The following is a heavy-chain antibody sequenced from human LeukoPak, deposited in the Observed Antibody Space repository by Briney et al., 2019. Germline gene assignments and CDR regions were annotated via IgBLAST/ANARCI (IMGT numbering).Heavy chain of an antibody. CDR1: GFTFDDYG. CDR2: INWNGGST. Sequence: PGGSLRLSCAASGFTFDDYGMSWVRQAPGKGLEWVSGINWNGGSTGYADSVKGRFTISRDNAKNSLYLQMNSLRAEDTALYYCARVPRDFWSGYARDYYYYMDVWGKGTTVTVSS. CDR3: ARVPRDFWSGYARDYYYYMDV. J-gene: IGHJ6*03. D-gene: IGHD3-3*01. V-gene: IGHV3-20*04.